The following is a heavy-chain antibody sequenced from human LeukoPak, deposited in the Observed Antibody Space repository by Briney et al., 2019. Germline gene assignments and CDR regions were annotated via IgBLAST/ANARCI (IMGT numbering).Heavy chain of an antibody. D-gene: IGHD3-22*01. Sequence: SVKVSCKASGGIFSTYAINWVRQAPGQGLEWMGRIIPLFGTTNYAQKFQGRVTITTDDSRRTVYMELSRLRSEDTAVYYCARAGYDSSGYYSYWGQGTLVTVSS. CDR2: IIPLFGTT. CDR1: GGIFSTYA. J-gene: IGHJ4*02. V-gene: IGHV1-69*05. CDR3: ARAGYDSSGYYSY.